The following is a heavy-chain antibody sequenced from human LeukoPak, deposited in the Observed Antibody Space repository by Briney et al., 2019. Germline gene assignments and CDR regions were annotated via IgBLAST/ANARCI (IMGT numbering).Heavy chain of an antibody. Sequence: SETLSLTCAVYGGSFSGYYWSWIRQPPGKGLEWIGEINHSGSTNYNPSLKSRVTISVDTSKNQFSLKLSSVTAADTAVYYCASLVRYYDTSQPADYWGQGTLVTVSS. CDR1: GGSFSGYY. D-gene: IGHD3-22*01. J-gene: IGHJ4*02. CDR2: INHSGST. V-gene: IGHV4-34*01. CDR3: ASLVRYYDTSQPADY.